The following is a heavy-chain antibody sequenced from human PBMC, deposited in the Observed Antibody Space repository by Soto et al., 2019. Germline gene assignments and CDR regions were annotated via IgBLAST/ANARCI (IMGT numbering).Heavy chain of an antibody. CDR3: ARLVAYYYGMDV. CDR1: GFTFSSYS. CDR2: ISSSSSYI. V-gene: IGHV3-21*01. Sequence: PVGSLRLSCAASGFTFSSYSMNWVRQAPGKGLGWVSSISSSSSYIYYADSVKGRFTISRDNAKNSLYLQMNSLRAEDTAVYYCARLVAYYYGMDVWGQGTTVTVSS. D-gene: IGHD2-15*01. J-gene: IGHJ6*02.